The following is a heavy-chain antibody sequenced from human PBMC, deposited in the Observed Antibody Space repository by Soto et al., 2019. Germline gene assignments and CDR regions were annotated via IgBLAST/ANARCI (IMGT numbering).Heavy chain of an antibody. CDR2: INTGNGDT. Sequence: QVHLVQSGAEVKKPGASVKVSCKAAGYTFSTYKVHWVRQAPGQGLEWMGWINTGNGDTRYSQKFQDRVTVTSDTSTLTAFMELGSLTFEDTAVYYCARDEDVWGQGTMVTVSS. CDR1: GYTFSTYK. V-gene: IGHV1-3*04. J-gene: IGHJ6*02. CDR3: ARDEDV.